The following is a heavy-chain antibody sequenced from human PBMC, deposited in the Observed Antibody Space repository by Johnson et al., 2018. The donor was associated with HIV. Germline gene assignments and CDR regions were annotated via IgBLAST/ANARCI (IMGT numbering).Heavy chain of an antibody. V-gene: IGHV3-33*08. CDR1: GFTFSSYA. CDR3: VRGLDI. Sequence: QVQLVESGGGVVQPGRSLRLSCAASGFTFSSYAMHWVRQAPGKGLEWVAVIWYDGINKYYADSVKGRFTISRDNSKNTLYLQMNSLRAEDTAVYYCVRGLDIWGQGTEVTVSS. J-gene: IGHJ3*02. CDR2: IWYDGINK.